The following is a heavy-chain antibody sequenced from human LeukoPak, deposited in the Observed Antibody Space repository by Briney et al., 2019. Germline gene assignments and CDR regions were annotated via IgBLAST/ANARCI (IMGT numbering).Heavy chain of an antibody. V-gene: IGHV4-59*08. Sequence: NPSETLSLTCTVSGGSISSYYWSGIRQPPGKGLEWSWYIYYRGSTNYTPSLKSRVTISVDTSKNQFSLKLSSVTAADTAVYYCARSYDSSGYGLDYWGQGTLVTVSS. D-gene: IGHD3-22*01. CDR1: GGSISSYY. CDR2: IYYRGST. CDR3: ARSYDSSGYGLDY. J-gene: IGHJ4*02.